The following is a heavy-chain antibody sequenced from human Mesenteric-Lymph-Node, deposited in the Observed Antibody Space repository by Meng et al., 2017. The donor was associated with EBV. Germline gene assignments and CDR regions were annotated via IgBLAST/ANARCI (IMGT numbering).Heavy chain of an antibody. CDR3: ARDVLGSGDY. CDR2: ISPFNGNT. D-gene: IGHD5-12*01. V-gene: IGHV1-18*01. J-gene: IGHJ4*02. CDR1: GYTFIAYG. Sequence: PGQFGDKSQKPGAPVKVTCKASGYTFIAYGISWVRQAPGQGLEWMGWISPFNGNTNYAQNLQDRVTMTTDTSTTTAYMELRNLRSDDTAVYYCARDVLGSGDYWGQGTLVTVSS.